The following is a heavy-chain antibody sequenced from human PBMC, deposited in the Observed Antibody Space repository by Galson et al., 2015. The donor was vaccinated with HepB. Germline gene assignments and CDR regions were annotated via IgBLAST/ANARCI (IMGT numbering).Heavy chain of an antibody. D-gene: IGHD2-21*02. CDR3: ARDGKMAYCGGDCYSRFDY. CDR1: GFTFSSYG. J-gene: IGHJ4*02. Sequence: SLRLSCAASGFTFSSYGMHWVRQAPGKGLEWVAVIWYDGSNKYYADSVKGRFTISRDNSKNTLYLQMNSLRAEDTAVYYCARDGKMAYCGGDCYSRFDYWGQGTLVTVSS. V-gene: IGHV3-33*01. CDR2: IWYDGSNK.